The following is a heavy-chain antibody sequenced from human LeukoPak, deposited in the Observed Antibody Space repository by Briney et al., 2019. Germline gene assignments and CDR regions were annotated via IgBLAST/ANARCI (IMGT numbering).Heavy chain of an antibody. Sequence: GGSLRLSCAASGFTFSRYDTHWVRQATGKGLEWISSIGTGGNTYYIGSVKGRFTISRENAKSSLYLQMNSLRAGDTAVYYCVRGGEIGFDSWGQGTLVTVSS. V-gene: IGHV3-13*04. J-gene: IGHJ5*01. CDR2: IGTGGNT. CDR1: GFTFSRYD. CDR3: VRGGEIGFDS. D-gene: IGHD3-10*01.